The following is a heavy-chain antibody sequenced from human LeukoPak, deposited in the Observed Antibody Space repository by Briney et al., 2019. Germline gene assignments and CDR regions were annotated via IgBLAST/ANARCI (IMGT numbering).Heavy chain of an antibody. J-gene: IGHJ4*02. V-gene: IGHV3-7*03. Sequence: GGSLRLSCAASGFTFSGYWMSWVRQAPGKGLEWVANIKHDGGGKYYVDYVKGRFTISRDNAKNSLYPQMNSLRAEDTAVYYCARERWGLRYFDYWGQGTLVTVSS. CDR1: GFTFSGYW. D-gene: IGHD3-9*01. CDR2: IKHDGGGK. CDR3: ARERWGLRYFDY.